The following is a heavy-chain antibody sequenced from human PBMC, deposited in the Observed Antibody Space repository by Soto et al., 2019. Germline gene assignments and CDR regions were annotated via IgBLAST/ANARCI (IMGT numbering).Heavy chain of an antibody. D-gene: IGHD3-9*01. Sequence: QVQLQGSGPGLVRPSETLSLTCTVSGASISTNHHNWAWVRQPPGKGLEWMGNIHYRGDTYFNPSLGSRLSMSVDTSKNQFSLKLTSVTAGDTAVYYCARLPTGYPNWFDPWGQGTLVTVSS. CDR2: IHYRGDT. CDR3: ARLPTGYPNWFDP. V-gene: IGHV4-39*01. CDR1: GASISTNHHN. J-gene: IGHJ5*02.